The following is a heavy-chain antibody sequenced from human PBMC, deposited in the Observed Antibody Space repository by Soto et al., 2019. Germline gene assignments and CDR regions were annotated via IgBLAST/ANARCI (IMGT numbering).Heavy chain of an antibody. CDR2: IYYSGST. J-gene: IGHJ4*02. CDR3: ARRYGGNFDY. D-gene: IGHD2-15*01. V-gene: IGHV4-31*03. CDR1: GGSISSGGYY. Sequence: SETLSLTCIVSGGSISSGGYYWSWIRQHPGKGLEWIGYIYYSGSTYYNPSLKSRVTISVDTSKNQFSLKLSSVTAADTAVYYCARRYGGNFDYWGQGTLVTVSS.